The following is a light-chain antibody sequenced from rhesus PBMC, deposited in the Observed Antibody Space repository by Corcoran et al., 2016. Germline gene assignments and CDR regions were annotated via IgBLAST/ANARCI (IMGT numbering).Light chain of an antibody. Sequence: EIVMTQSPATLSLSPGERATLSCRASQSVSSSFVWFQQKPGQAPKLLIYGASSRATGIPDRFSGSWSVTEVTLNISSLEAEDVGIYYCQQDYSWPWTFGQGTKVEIQ. CDR3: QQDYSWPWT. J-gene: IGKJ1*01. CDR1: QSVSSS. V-gene: IGKV3-42*01. CDR2: GAS.